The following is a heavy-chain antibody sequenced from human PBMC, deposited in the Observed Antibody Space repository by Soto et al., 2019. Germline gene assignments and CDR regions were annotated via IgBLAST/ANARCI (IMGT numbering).Heavy chain of an antibody. V-gene: IGHV2-5*01. CDR2: IYWNDDK. CDR1: GFSLSTNGVG. D-gene: IGHD3-16*02. J-gene: IGHJ6*02. CDR3: AHRGGGEDSVWGGYRTAGAYYYDGLDV. Sequence: QITLKESGPTLVKPTQTLTLTCTFSGFSLSTNGVGVGWVRQPPGKALEWLALIYWNDDKRYSPSLRSRLAIPKDTSKNQVVLKMTNMDPVDTATYYCAHRGGGEDSVWGGYRTAGAYYYDGLDVWGQGTTVTVSS.